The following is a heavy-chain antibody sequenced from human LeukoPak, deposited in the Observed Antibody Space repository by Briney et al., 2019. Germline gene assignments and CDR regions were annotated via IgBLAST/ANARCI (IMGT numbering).Heavy chain of an antibody. CDR1: GFTFSRYT. CDR3: AKGLSGSLNWFDP. CDR2: ISGSGGGT. D-gene: IGHD1-26*01. Sequence: GGSLRLSCAASGFTFSRYTTTWVRQAPGKGLEWVSAISGSGGGTYYSDSVKGRFTISRDTSKNTLYLQMNSLRAEDTAVYYCAKGLSGSLNWFDPWGQGTLVTVSS. V-gene: IGHV3-23*01. J-gene: IGHJ5*02.